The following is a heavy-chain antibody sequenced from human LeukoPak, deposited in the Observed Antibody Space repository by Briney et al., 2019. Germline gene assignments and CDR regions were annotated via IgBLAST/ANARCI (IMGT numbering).Heavy chain of an antibody. D-gene: IGHD2-15*01. J-gene: IGHJ6*03. V-gene: IGHV3-11*06. CDR3: ARVGAAGYYYYYMDV. Sequence: GRFTVSRDNAKNSLYLQINSLRAGDTAVYFCARVGAAGYYYYYMDVWGKGTTVTVSS.